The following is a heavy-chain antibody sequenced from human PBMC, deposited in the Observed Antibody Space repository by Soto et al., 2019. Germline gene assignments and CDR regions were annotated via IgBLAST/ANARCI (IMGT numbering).Heavy chain of an antibody. CDR3: ARDLGGSGSYYTDY. Sequence: ASVKVSCKASGYTFTNYGISWVRQAPGQGLEWMGWISHWGKTNYAQKLQGRVTMTTDTSASTAFMELRSLRSDDTAMYFCARDLGGSGSYYTDYWGQGTLVTVSS. D-gene: IGHD3-10*01. CDR2: ISHWGKT. J-gene: IGHJ4*02. V-gene: IGHV1-18*01. CDR1: GYTFTNYG.